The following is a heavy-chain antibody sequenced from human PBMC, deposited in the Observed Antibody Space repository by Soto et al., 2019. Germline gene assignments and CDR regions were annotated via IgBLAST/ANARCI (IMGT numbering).Heavy chain of an antibody. Sequence: GGSLRLSCAASGFTFSSYDMHWVRQATGKGLEWVSAIGTAGDTYYPGSVKGRFTISRENAKNSLYLQMNSLRAEDTAVYYCARGIGYSYGYGPHVEYGMDVWGQGTTVTVSS. V-gene: IGHV3-13*01. CDR3: ARGIGYSYGYGPHVEYGMDV. D-gene: IGHD5-18*01. CDR1: GFTFSSYD. J-gene: IGHJ6*02. CDR2: IGTAGDT.